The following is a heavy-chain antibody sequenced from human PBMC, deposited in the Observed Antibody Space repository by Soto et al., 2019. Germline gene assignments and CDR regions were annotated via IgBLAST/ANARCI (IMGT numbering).Heavy chain of an antibody. Sequence: EVQLLESGGGLVQPGGSLRLSCAASGFTFSSYAMSWVRQAPGKGLEWVSAISGSGGSTYSADSVQGRFTISRDNSKNRLYPQMNSLRAEDTAVYYCAKDIIGDYSGNFYYYYGMDVWGQGTTVTVSS. CDR1: GFTFSSYA. J-gene: IGHJ6*02. D-gene: IGHD4-4*01. CDR2: ISGSGGST. CDR3: AKDIIGDYSGNFYYYYGMDV. V-gene: IGHV3-23*01.